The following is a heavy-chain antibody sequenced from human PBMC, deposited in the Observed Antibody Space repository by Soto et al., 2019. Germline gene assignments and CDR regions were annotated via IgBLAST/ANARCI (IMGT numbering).Heavy chain of an antibody. CDR1: GFSFTTYS. V-gene: IGHV3-23*01. Sequence: EVQLLESGGGLVQPGGSLRLSCAASGFSFTTYSMSWVRQAPGKGLEWVSTISNSRGITYYADSVKGRFTSSRDISKNTLYLQMNGLRTEDTALYYCAKAYYYASGSYYVAENLGKGTLVTISS. J-gene: IGHJ4*02. CDR3: AKAYYYASGSYYVAEN. D-gene: IGHD3-10*01. CDR2: ISNSRGIT.